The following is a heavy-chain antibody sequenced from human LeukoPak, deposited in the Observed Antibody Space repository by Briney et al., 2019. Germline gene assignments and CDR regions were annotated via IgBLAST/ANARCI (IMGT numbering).Heavy chain of an antibody. J-gene: IGHJ4*02. Sequence: GGSLRLSCAASGFTFTTYWMSWVRQPPGKGLEWVANIKQDGTEKYYVDSVKGRFTISRDNAKNSLYLQMNSLRVEDTAVYYCTRGGGGYYGDYGNNNWGQGTLVTVSS. CDR1: GFTFTTYW. CDR2: IKQDGTEK. CDR3: TRGGGGYYGDYGNNN. D-gene: IGHD4-17*01. V-gene: IGHV3-7*01.